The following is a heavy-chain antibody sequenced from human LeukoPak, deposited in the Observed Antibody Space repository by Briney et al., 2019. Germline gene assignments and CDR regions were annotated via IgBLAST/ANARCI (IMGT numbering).Heavy chain of an antibody. CDR1: GGSISSYY. D-gene: IGHD6-6*01. J-gene: IGHJ4*02. CDR3: ARQEYSSSFFDY. V-gene: IGHV4-59*08. Sequence: PSETLSLTCTVSGGSISSYYWSWIRQPPGKGLEWIGYIYYSGSINYNPSLKSRVTISVDTSKNQFSLKLSSVTAADTAVYYCARQEYSSSFFDYWGQGTLVTVSS. CDR2: IYYSGSI.